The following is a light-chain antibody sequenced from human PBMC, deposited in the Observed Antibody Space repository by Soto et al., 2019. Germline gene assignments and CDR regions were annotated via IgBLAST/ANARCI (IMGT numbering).Light chain of an antibody. V-gene: IGKV1-33*01. Sequence: DIQMTQSPTSLSASVGDRVTITCQASRHINNHLTWYQQRPGSAPELLIYGSSNLGSGVPSRFSGSGFGTDFTFSISGLQPEDGATYYCAQDDDVSPDTFGHGTKLQSK. CDR2: GSS. J-gene: IGKJ2*01. CDR1: RHINNH. CDR3: AQDDDVSPDT.